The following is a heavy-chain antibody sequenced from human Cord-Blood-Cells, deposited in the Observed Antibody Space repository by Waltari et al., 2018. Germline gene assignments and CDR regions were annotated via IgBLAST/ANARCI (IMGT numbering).Heavy chain of an antibody. J-gene: IGHJ4*02. Sequence: QVQLVQSGAEVKKPGASVKVSCKASGYTFTSYDINWVRQATGQGLEWLGWMNPNSGNTGYAPKFQGRVTMTRNTSISTAYMELSSLRSEDTAVYYCARGMLKQLDFDYWGQGTLVTVSS. D-gene: IGHD6-6*01. CDR2: MNPNSGNT. CDR3: ARGMLKQLDFDY. V-gene: IGHV1-8*01. CDR1: GYTFTSYD.